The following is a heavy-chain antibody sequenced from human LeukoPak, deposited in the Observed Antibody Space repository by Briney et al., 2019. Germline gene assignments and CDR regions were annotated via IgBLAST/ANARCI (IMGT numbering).Heavy chain of an antibody. J-gene: IGHJ4*02. V-gene: IGHV4-4*07. Sequence: SETLSLTCTVSGDSISSYYWSWIRQPAGKGLEWIGRIYTSGSTYYNPSLKSRVTISVDTSKNQFSLKLSSVTAADTAVYYCARKDIVLMVYAIPSGYFDYWGQGTLVTVSS. D-gene: IGHD2-8*01. CDR3: ARKDIVLMVYAIPSGYFDY. CDR2: IYTSGST. CDR1: GDSISSYY.